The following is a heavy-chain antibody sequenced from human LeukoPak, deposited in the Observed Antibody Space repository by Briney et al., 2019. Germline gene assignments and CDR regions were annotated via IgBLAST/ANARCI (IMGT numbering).Heavy chain of an antibody. V-gene: IGHV3-21*01. CDR1: GFTFSSYS. J-gene: IGHJ3*02. Sequence: PGGSLRLSCAASGFTFSSYSMNWVRQAPGKGLEWVSSISSSSSYIYHADSVKGRFTISRDNAKNSLYLQMNSLRAEDTAVYYCATGGVEMATISAFDIWGQGTMVTVSS. D-gene: IGHD5-24*01. CDR2: ISSSSSYI. CDR3: ATGGVEMATISAFDI.